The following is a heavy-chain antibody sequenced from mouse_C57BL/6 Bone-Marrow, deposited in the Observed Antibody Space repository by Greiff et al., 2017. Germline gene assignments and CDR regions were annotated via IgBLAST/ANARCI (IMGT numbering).Heavy chain of an antibody. J-gene: IGHJ1*03. CDR2: INYDGSST. CDR1: GFTFSDYY. CDR3: ARDRDYYYGSSYYYWYFDV. D-gene: IGHD1-1*01. V-gene: IGHV5-16*01. Sequence: DVMLVESEGGLVQPGSSMKLSCTASGFTFSDYYMAWVRQVPEKGLEWVANINYDGSSTYYLDSLKSRFIISRDNAKNILYLQMSSLKSEDTATYYGARDRDYYYGSSYYYWYFDVWGTGTTVTVSS.